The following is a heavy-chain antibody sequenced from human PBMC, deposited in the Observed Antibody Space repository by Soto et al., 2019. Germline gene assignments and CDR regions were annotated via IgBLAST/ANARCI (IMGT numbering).Heavy chain of an antibody. CDR3: ARDRAYSDGGPGPFDY. CDR2: IIPILGIA. V-gene: IGHV1-69*08. CDR1: GGTFSSYT. Sequence: QVQLVQSGAEVKKPGSSVKVSCKASGGTFSSYTISWVRQAPGQGLEWMGRIIPILGIANYAQKFQGRVTSTADKSTSTAYRELRSLRSEDTAVYYCARDRAYSDGGPGPFDYWGQGTLVTVSS. J-gene: IGHJ4*02. D-gene: IGHD1-26*01.